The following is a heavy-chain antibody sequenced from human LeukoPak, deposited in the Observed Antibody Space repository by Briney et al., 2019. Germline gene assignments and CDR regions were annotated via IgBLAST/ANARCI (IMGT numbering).Heavy chain of an antibody. CDR1: GGSFSGYY. CDR3: AREARDFWSGYAQYYFDY. Sequence: SETLSLTCAVYGGSFSGYYWSWIRQPPGKGLEWIGEINHSGSTNYNPSLKSRVTISVDTSKNQFSLKLSSVTAADTAVYYCAREARDFWSGYAQYYFDYWGQGTLVTVSS. CDR2: INHSGST. D-gene: IGHD3-3*01. V-gene: IGHV4-34*01. J-gene: IGHJ4*02.